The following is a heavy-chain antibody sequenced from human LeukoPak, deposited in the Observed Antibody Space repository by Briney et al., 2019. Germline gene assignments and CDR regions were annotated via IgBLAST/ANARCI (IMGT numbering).Heavy chain of an antibody. Sequence: GGSLRLSCAASGITFSSNWMHWVRQAPGKGLVWVSRINGDGSVTNYADSVKGRFTISGDNAKNTLYLQMNSLRAEDTTVYYCGSSSSTCCDYWGQGALVTVSS. V-gene: IGHV3-74*01. J-gene: IGHJ4*02. CDR3: GSSSSTCCDY. CDR2: INGDGSVT. CDR1: GITFSSNW. D-gene: IGHD2-2*01.